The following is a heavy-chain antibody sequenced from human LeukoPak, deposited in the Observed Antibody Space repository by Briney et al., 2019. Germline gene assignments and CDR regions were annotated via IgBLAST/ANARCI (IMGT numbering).Heavy chain of an antibody. CDR3: GREIEGTTDY. Sequence: SVKVSCKASGGTFSSYAISWVRQAPGQGLEWMGGIIPIFGTANYAQKFQGRVTITADESTSTAYMELSSLRSEDTAVYFCGREIEGTTDYWGQGTLVTVSS. J-gene: IGHJ4*02. CDR2: IIPIFGTA. V-gene: IGHV1-69*01. CDR1: GGTFSSYA. D-gene: IGHD1-7*01.